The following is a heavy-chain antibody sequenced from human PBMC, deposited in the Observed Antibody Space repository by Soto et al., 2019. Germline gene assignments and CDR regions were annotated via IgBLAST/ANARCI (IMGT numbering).Heavy chain of an antibody. V-gene: IGHV4-59*01. CDR2: IYYSGST. CDR3: AGFVSGSSVWFDP. CDR1: GGSISSYY. Sequence: QVQLQESGPGLVKPSETLSLTCTVSGGSISSYYWSWIRQPPGKGLEWIGYIYYSGSTNYNPSLKSRFTISVDPSKIRFALKLSSVTAADTAVYCCAGFVSGSSVWFDPWGQGTLVTVSS. J-gene: IGHJ5*02. D-gene: IGHD3-10*01.